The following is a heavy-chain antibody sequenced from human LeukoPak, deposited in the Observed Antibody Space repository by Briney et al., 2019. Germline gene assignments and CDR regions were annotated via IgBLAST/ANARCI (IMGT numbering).Heavy chain of an antibody. D-gene: IGHD6-19*01. CDR1: GYSISSGYY. CDR2: IYHSGST. J-gene: IGHJ4*02. CDR3: ARGVGSGWSDY. V-gene: IGHV4-38-2*02. Sequence: ASETLSLTCTVSGYSISSGYYWGWIRQPPGKGLEWIGSIYHSGSTFDNPSLKSRVTISVDTSKNQFSLKLSSVTAADTAVYYCARGVGSGWSDYWGQGTLVTVSS.